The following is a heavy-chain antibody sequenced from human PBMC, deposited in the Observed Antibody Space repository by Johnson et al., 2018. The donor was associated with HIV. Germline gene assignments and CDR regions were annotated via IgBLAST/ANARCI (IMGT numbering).Heavy chain of an antibody. CDR3: ARDRRVRIVARADAFDI. CDR1: GFTFDDYG. J-gene: IGHJ3*02. D-gene: IGHD6-6*01. Sequence: VQLVESGGGVVRPGGSLRLSCPASGFTFDDYGMSWVRQAPGKGLEWVSGINWNGGSTGYADSVTGRFTISRDNAKNSLYLQMNSLRAEDTALYYCARDRRVRIVARADAFDIWGQGTMVTVSS. CDR2: INWNGGST. V-gene: IGHV3-20*04.